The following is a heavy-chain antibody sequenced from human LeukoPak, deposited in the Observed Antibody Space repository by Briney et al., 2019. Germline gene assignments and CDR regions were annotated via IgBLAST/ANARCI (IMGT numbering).Heavy chain of an antibody. D-gene: IGHD5-24*01. CDR1: GYTFTSYD. Sequence: ASVKVSCKASGYTFTSYDISWVRQAPGQGLEWMGWISAYNGNTNYAQKLQGRATMTTDTSTSTAYMELRSLRSDDTAVYYCARDPKRWLQSGAFDIWGQGTMVTVSS. V-gene: IGHV1-18*01. CDR2: ISAYNGNT. CDR3: ARDPKRWLQSGAFDI. J-gene: IGHJ3*02.